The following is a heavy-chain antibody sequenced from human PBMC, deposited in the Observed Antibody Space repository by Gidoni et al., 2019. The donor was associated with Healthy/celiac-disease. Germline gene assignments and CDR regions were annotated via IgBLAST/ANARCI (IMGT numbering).Heavy chain of an antibody. D-gene: IGHD3-22*01. Sequence: QVQLVESGGGVVQPGRSLRLSCAASGFTFSSYGMHWVRQAPGKGLEWVAVIWYDGSNKYYADSVKGRFTISRDNSKNTLYLQMNSLRAEDTAVYYCARDRGRYYYDSSGYLNWFDPWGQGTLVTVSS. CDR3: ARDRGRYYYDSSGYLNWFDP. CDR2: IWYDGSNK. CDR1: GFTFSSYG. J-gene: IGHJ5*02. V-gene: IGHV3-33*01.